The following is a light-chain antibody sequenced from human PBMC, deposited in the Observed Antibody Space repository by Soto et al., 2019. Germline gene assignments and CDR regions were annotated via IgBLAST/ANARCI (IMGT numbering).Light chain of an antibody. J-gene: IGKJ2*01. V-gene: IGKV3-15*01. CDR2: GAS. CDR3: QQSIDWPMYT. CDR1: ENVGVN. Sequence: VMTQSPATLSVSPGEGATLSCRASENVGVNLAWYQQKPGQAPRLLIYGASTRATDIPARFSGSGSGTECTLTISSLQPEDFAVYYCQQSIDWPMYTFAQGTKLEMK.